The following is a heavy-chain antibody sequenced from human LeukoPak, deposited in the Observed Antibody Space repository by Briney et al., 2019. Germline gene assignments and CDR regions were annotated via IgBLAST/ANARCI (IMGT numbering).Heavy chain of an antibody. CDR1: GGSISSYY. CDR2: IYYSGST. V-gene: IGHV4-59*01. Sequence: SETLSLTCAVYGGSISSYYWSWIRQPPGKGLEWIGYIYYSGSTNYNPSLKSRVTISVDTSKNQFSLKLSSVTAADTAVYYCARYIVVVTAQYAFDIWGQGTMVTVSS. J-gene: IGHJ3*02. D-gene: IGHD2-21*02. CDR3: ARYIVVVTAQYAFDI.